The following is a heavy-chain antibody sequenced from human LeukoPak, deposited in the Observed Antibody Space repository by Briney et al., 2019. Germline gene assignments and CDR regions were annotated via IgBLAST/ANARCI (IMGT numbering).Heavy chain of an antibody. V-gene: IGHV4-59*01. Sequence: SETLSLTCSVSGDSISSYYWSWIRQPPGKGLEWIGHISYSGSTNYNPSLKSRVSISVDTSKNQLSLQLSSVTAADTAVYYCATLRHDYEFDYWGQGTLVTVSS. CDR2: ISYSGST. J-gene: IGHJ4*02. CDR1: GDSISSYY. D-gene: IGHD4-17*01. CDR3: ATLRHDYEFDY.